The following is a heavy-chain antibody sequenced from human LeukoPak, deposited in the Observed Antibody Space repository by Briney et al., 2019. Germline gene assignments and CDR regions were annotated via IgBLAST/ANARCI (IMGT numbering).Heavy chain of an antibody. D-gene: IGHD2-2*01. Sequence: SETLSLTCTVSGGSISSYYWSWIRQPAGKGLEWIGRIYTSGSTNYNPSLKSRVTMSVDTSKNQFSLKLSSVTAADTAVYYCARPIGYCSSTSCYGRAFDIWGQGTMVTVSS. CDR1: GGSISSYY. J-gene: IGHJ3*02. CDR3: ARPIGYCSSTSCYGRAFDI. V-gene: IGHV4-4*07. CDR2: IYTSGST.